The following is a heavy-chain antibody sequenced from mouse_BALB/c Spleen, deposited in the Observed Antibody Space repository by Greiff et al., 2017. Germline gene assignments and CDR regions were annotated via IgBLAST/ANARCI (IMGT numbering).Heavy chain of an antibody. V-gene: IGHV1-9*01. CDR1: GYTFSSYW. CDR3: ARRRLYGDYAMDY. J-gene: IGHJ4*01. Sequence: VQLQQSGAELMKPGASVKISCKATGYTFSSYWIEWVKQRPGHGLEWIGEILPGSGSTNYNEKFKGKATFTADTSSNTAYMQLSSLTSEDSAVYYCARRRLYGDYAMDYWGQGTSVTVSS. CDR2: ILPGSGST. D-gene: IGHD1-1*01.